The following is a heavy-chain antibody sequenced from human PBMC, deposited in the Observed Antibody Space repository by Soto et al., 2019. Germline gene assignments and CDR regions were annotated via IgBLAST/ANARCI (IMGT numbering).Heavy chain of an antibody. J-gene: IGHJ6*02. CDR1: GGSFSGYY. V-gene: IGHV4-34*01. CDR3: SRGVITMVRGHYYYYGMDV. Sequence: SETLSLTCAVYGGSFSGYYWTWIRQPPGTGLEWIGEINHSGSTNYNPSLKSRVAISVDTSKNQFSLKLTSVTAADTAVYYCSRGVITMVRGHYYYYGMDVWGQGTTVTV. D-gene: IGHD3-10*01. CDR2: INHSGST.